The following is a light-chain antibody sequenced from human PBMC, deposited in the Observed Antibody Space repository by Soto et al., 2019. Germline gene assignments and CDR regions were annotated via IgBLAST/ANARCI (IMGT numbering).Light chain of an antibody. CDR2: EVS. CDR3: ISYGGNKNDV. CDR1: SSDVGGYNY. Sequence: QPVLTQPPSASGSPGQSVTISCTGTSSDVGGYNYVSWYQQHPGKAPKLIIYEVSKWPPGVPDRFSGSKSGNTASLTVSGLQAEDEADYYCISYGGNKNDVFGTGTKVTVL. J-gene: IGLJ1*01. V-gene: IGLV2-8*01.